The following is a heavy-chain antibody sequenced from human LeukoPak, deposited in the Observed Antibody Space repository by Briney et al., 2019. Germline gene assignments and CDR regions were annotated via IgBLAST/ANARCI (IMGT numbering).Heavy chain of an antibody. V-gene: IGHV3-48*02. CDR1: GFTFSSYS. D-gene: IGHD3-22*01. CDR2: ISSSSSTI. J-gene: IGHJ4*02. Sequence: GGSLRLSCAASGFTFSSYSMNWVRQAPGKGLEWVSYISSSSSTIYYADSVKGRFTISRDNAKNSLYPQMNSLRDEDTAVYYCARSPRTFTTSYFDYWGQGTLVTVSS. CDR3: ARSPRTFTTSYFDY.